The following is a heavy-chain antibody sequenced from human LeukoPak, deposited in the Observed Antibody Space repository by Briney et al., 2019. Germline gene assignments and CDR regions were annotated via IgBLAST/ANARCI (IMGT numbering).Heavy chain of an antibody. CDR2: IKQDGSEK. D-gene: IGHD3-22*01. V-gene: IGHV3-7*01. CDR1: GFTFSSHW. J-gene: IGHJ4*02. CDR3: ARRAASSGYYFDY. Sequence: PGGSLRLSCAASGFTFSSHWMSWVRQAPGKGLECVANIKQDGSEKYYVDSVKGRFTISRDNAKNSLYLQMNSLRAEDTAVYYCARRAASSGYYFDYWGQGTLVTVSS.